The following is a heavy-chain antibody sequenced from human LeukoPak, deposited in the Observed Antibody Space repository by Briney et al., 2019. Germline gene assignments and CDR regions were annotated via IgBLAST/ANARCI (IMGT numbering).Heavy chain of an antibody. CDR3: ARQLVTTTNFDS. CDR1: GGSFSGYY. CDR2: INHSGST. D-gene: IGHD4-11*01. V-gene: IGHV4-34*01. Sequence: PSETLSLTCAVYGGSFSGYYWSWIRQPPGKGLEWIGEINHSGSTNYNPSLKSRVTISISTSKNQFSLKLSSVTAADTAVYYCARQLVTTTNFDSWGQGTLVTVSS. J-gene: IGHJ5*01.